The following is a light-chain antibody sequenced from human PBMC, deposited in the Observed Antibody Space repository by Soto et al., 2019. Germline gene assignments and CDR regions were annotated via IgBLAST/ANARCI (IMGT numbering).Light chain of an antibody. CDR1: QSISTN. V-gene: IGKV3-11*01. Sequence: EIVLTQSPATLSLSPGERATLSCRASQSISTNLAWYQQKPGQAPRLLIYDASNRATGIPARFSGSGSGTDFTLTISSLEPADFAVYYCQQRSNWPHTFGQGTKVEIK. J-gene: IGKJ2*01. CDR2: DAS. CDR3: QQRSNWPHT.